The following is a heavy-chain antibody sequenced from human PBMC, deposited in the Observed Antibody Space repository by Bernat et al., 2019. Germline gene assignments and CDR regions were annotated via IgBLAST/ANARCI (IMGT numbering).Heavy chain of an antibody. CDR1: GFSVTRNH. V-gene: IGHV3-66*01. J-gene: IGHJ4*02. CDR3: VGYGGNSV. Sequence: EVQLVESGGDLVQPGGSLRLSCAVSGFSVTRNHVGWVRQASGKGLEWVSFIYGAEITTYGDSVKGRFTIPRDNSKNTVYLQMNKVRAEDTALYYCVGYGGNSVWGQGTRVTVSS. D-gene: IGHD2-21*02. CDR2: IYGAEIT.